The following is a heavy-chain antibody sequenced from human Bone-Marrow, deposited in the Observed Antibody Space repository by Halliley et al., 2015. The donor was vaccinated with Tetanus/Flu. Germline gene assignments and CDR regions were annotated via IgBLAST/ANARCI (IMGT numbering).Heavy chain of an antibody. CDR3: ARHYRHWLFDY. CDR1: GASLTSSSYY. D-gene: IGHD3-16*02. Sequence: LRLSCTVSGASLTSSSYYWGWIRQPPGKGLEWIGSLYYSGSTYYNPSLKSRVTISVDTSKNHLSLNLNSVTAADTAVYYCARHYRHWLFDYWGQGTLVTVSS. V-gene: IGHV4-39*01. CDR2: LYYSGST. J-gene: IGHJ4*02.